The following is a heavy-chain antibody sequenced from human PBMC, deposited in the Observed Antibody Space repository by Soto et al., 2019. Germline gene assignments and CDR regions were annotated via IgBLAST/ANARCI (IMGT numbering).Heavy chain of an antibody. V-gene: IGHV4-61*01. CDR3: ERDTREGYSYGIYYFDY. CDR1: GGSVSSGSYY. CDR2: IYYSGST. J-gene: IGHJ4*02. Sequence: QVQLQESGPGLVKPSETLSLTCTVSGGSVSSGSYYWSWIRQPPGKGLEWIRYIYYSGSTNYNPYIKSRVTISVDKYKNKFSLKFRFVTDADTVVYYCERDTREGYSYGIYYFDYWGQGTLVTVSS. D-gene: IGHD5-18*01.